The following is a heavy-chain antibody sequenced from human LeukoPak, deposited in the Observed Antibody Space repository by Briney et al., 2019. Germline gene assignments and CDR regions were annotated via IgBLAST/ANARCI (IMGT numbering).Heavy chain of an antibody. CDR3: VRVAGGFFDYAFDV. D-gene: IGHD3-9*01. CDR2: ISGSGGST. V-gene: IGHV3-23*01. CDR1: GFTFSSYA. Sequence: PGGSLRLSCAASGFTFSSYAMSWVRQAPGKGLEWVSAISGSGGSTYYADSVKGRFTISRDNSKNTLYLQMNSLRVEDTAIYYCVRVAGGFFDYAFDVWGQGTLVTVSS. J-gene: IGHJ3*01.